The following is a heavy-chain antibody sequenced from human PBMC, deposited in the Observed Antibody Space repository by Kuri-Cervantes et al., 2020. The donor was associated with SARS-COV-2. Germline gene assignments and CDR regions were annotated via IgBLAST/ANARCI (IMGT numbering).Heavy chain of an antibody. V-gene: IGHV4-61*02. CDR1: GGSISSGSYY. Sequence: SETLSLTCTVSGGSISSGSYYWSWIRQPAGKGLEWIGRIYTSGSTNYNPSLKSRVTISVDTSKNQFSLKLSSVTAADTAVYYCAREVELSLDEYGMDIWGQGTTVTVSS. D-gene: IGHD1-7*01. CDR3: AREVELSLDEYGMDI. J-gene: IGHJ6*02. CDR2: IYTSGST.